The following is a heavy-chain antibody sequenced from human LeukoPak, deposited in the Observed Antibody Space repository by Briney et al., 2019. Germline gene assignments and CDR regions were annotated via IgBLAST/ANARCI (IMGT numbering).Heavy chain of an antibody. D-gene: IGHD5-18*01. V-gene: IGHV4-61*08. CDR2: IYYSGST. J-gene: IGHJ6*02. Sequence: PSETLSLTCAVSGGSISSGGYYWSWIRQPPGKGLEWIGYIYYSGSTNYNPSLKSRVTISVDTSKNQFSLKLSSATAADTAVYYCARNGYSYGSSSPYYYGMDVWGQGTTVTVSS. CDR3: ARNGYSYGSSSPYYYGMDV. CDR1: GGSISSGGYY.